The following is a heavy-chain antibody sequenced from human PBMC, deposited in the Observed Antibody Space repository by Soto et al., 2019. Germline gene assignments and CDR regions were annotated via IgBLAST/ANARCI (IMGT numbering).Heavy chain of an antibody. CDR1: GFTFSSYS. CDR2: ISSSSSYI. J-gene: IGHJ4*02. V-gene: IGHV3-21*01. CDR3: ARDLALESASCYLI. D-gene: IGHD2-2*01. Sequence: GGSLRLSCAASGFTFSSYSMNWVRQAPGKGLEWVSSISSSSSYIYYADSVKGRFTISRDNAKNSLYLQMNSLRAEDTAVYYCARDLALESASCYLIWGQGTLVTVSS.